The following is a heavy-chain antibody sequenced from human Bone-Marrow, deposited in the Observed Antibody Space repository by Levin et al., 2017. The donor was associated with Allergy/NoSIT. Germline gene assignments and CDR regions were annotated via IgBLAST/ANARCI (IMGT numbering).Heavy chain of an antibody. CDR1: GGSISSSSYY. CDR3: ARLGPGEQQLPYNWFDP. J-gene: IGHJ5*02. V-gene: IGHV4-39*01. D-gene: IGHD6-13*01. Sequence: KASETLSLTCTVSGGSISSSSYYWGWIRQPPGKGLEWIGSIYYSGSTYYNPSLKSRVTISVDTSKNQFSLKLSSVTAADTAVYYCARLGPGEQQLPYNWFDPWGQGTLVTVSS. CDR2: IYYSGST.